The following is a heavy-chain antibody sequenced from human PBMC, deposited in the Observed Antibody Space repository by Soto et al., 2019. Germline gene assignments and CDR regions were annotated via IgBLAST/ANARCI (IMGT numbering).Heavy chain of an antibody. D-gene: IGHD3-10*01. V-gene: IGHV3-11*01. CDR1: GFTFNDYY. CDR3: AREGNRFQH. Sequence: QVRLVESGGGLVKPGGSLRLSCAASGFTFNDYYMSWIRQAPGKGLEWLSYISGTSNTIYYADSVKGRFTLPRDNAKNSLYLQMTSLRAEYTAVYYCAREGNRFQHWGQGTLVTVSS. J-gene: IGHJ1*01. CDR2: ISGTSNTI.